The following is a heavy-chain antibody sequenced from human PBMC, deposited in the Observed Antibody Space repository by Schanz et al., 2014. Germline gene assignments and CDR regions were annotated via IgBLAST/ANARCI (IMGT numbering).Heavy chain of an antibody. D-gene: IGHD6-19*01. V-gene: IGHV3-66*01. CDR3: AIIGVMVAVAGTRADY. CDR2: IYASGAT. J-gene: IGHJ4*02. CDR1: GFTVSSDH. Sequence: VQLVESGGGVVQFGRSLRLSCVVSGFTVSSDHMSWVRQAPGKGLEWVSTIYASGATYYADSVKRRFTISRDISKNTLHLQVTSLRAEDTALYYCAIIGVMVAVAGTRADYWGQGTLVTVSS.